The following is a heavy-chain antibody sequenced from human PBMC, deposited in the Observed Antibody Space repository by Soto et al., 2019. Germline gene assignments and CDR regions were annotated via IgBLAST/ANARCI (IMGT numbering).Heavy chain of an antibody. CDR2: VKSKTDGATT. Sequence: EVRLVESGGDLVKPGGSLRLSCAASGFTFSNSWMNWVRQAPGKGLEWVGRVKSKTDGATTDYAAPVKGRFTVSRDDSKNTLCLQMNSLKIEDAAVYHCTTIFRWGQGTLVTVSS. V-gene: IGHV3-15*01. CDR3: TTIFR. D-gene: IGHD2-21*01. J-gene: IGHJ4*02. CDR1: GFTFSNSW.